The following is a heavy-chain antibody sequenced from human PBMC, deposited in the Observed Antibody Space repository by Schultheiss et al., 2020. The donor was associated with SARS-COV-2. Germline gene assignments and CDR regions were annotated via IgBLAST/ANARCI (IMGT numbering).Heavy chain of an antibody. Sequence: SETLSLTCAVYGGSFSGYYWSWIRQPPGKGLEWIGSIYYSGSTNYNPSLKSRVTISVDTSKNQFSLKLSSVTAADTAVYYCARYCSGGSCYSAYWGQGTLVTVSS. CDR2: IYYSGST. J-gene: IGHJ4*02. CDR3: ARYCSGGSCYSAY. CDR1: GGSFSGYY. D-gene: IGHD2-15*01. V-gene: IGHV4-34*01.